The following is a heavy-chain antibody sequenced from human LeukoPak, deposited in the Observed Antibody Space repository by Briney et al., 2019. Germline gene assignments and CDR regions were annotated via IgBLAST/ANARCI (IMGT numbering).Heavy chain of an antibody. CDR1: GFTFSSYA. D-gene: IGHD3-3*01. CDR2: INSNGGSA. Sequence: SGGSLRLSCAASGFTFSSYAMSWVRQAPGKGLEWVSAINSNGGSAYYADSVKGRFTISRDNSKNTLYLQINNPRVEDTAVYYCAKRYYDFPLDYWGQGTLVTVSS. V-gene: IGHV3-23*01. J-gene: IGHJ4*02. CDR3: AKRYYDFPLDY.